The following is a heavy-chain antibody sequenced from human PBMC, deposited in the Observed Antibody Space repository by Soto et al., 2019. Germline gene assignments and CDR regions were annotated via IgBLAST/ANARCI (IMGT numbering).Heavy chain of an antibody. CDR1: GVTVTSNY. Sequence: EVQLVQSGGGLVQPGGSLRLSCAGYGVTVTSNYMNWVRQAPGKGLEWVSVIYSGENAYYADSVAGRFTISRDNSKNTLYLQMHSLRVEDTAVYYCARDLDAFYPWGQGTTVIVSS. V-gene: IGHV3-53*01. J-gene: IGHJ3*01. CDR2: IYSGENA. CDR3: ARDLDAFYP.